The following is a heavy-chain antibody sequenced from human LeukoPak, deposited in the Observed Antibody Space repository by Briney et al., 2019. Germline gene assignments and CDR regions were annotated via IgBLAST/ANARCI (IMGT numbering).Heavy chain of an antibody. V-gene: IGHV3-23*01. CDR3: AISRGGDYIYDAFDI. D-gene: IGHD3-16*01. J-gene: IGHJ3*02. Sequence: PGGSLRLSCAASGFTFSSFAMNWVRQAPGKGLDWVSGISGSGGSTYYADSVEGRFTISRDNSNNTLYLDLNSLRADDTALYYCAISRGGDYIYDAFDIRGQGTVVTVSS. CDR1: GFTFSSFA. CDR2: ISGSGGST.